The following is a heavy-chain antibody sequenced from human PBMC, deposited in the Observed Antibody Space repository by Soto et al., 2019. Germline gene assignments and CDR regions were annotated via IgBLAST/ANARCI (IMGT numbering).Heavy chain of an antibody. CDR2: INAGNGNT. V-gene: IGHV1-3*01. D-gene: IGHD3-22*01. Sequence: GASVKVSCKASGYTFTSRYMHWVRQAPGQRLEWMGWINAGNGNTKYSQKFQGRVTITRDTSASTAYMELSSLRSEDTAVYYCARGSGYYYWDDYWGQGTLVTVSS. J-gene: IGHJ4*02. CDR1: GYTFTSRY. CDR3: ARGSGYYYWDDY.